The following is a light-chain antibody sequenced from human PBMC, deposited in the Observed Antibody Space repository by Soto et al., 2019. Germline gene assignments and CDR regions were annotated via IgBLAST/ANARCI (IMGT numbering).Light chain of an antibody. CDR2: GAS. J-gene: IGKJ1*01. CDR1: QSVSSN. V-gene: IGKV3-20*01. CDR3: QLSASSLWT. Sequence: IGMKMSLAAVPVSPRERATLSCRASQSVSSNLAWYQQKPGQAPRLLIYGASSRATGIPDRFSGSGSGTEFTLTIGRLEPEDFTVYYCQLSASSLWTFAQGTKVDI.